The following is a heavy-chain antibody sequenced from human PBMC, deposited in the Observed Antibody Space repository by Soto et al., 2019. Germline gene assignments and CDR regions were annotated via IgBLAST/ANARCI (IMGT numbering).Heavy chain of an antibody. J-gene: IGHJ5*02. Sequence: QVQLQESGPGLVKPSQTLSLTCTVSGGSISSGGYYWSWIRQHPGKGLEWIGYIYYSGSTYYNPSFKSRVTISVDTSKNQFSLKLSSVTAADTAVYYCARASYSYGPNWFDPWGQGTLVTVSS. CDR3: ARASYSYGPNWFDP. D-gene: IGHD5-18*01. CDR2: IYYSGST. V-gene: IGHV4-31*03. CDR1: GGSISSGGYY.